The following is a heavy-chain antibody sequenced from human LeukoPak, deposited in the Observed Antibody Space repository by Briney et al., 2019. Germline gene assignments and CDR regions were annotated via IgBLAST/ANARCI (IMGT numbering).Heavy chain of an antibody. CDR1: GFTFDNYA. CDR2: ISWNSGYI. V-gene: IGHV3-9*01. Sequence: AGGSLRLSCAASGFTFDNYAMHWVRQAPRKGLEWLAIISWNSGYIGYADSVKGRFTISRDNAKKSLDLQMNSLRAEDTAFYYCAKVRGTYSSGYFFDYWGQGTLVTVSS. J-gene: IGHJ4*02. D-gene: IGHD6-19*01. CDR3: AKVRGTYSSGYFFDY.